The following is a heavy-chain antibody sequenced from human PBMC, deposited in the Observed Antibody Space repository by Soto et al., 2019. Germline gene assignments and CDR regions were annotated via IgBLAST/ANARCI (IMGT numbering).Heavy chain of an antibody. D-gene: IGHD3-22*01. V-gene: IGHV1-69*13. Sequence: SVKVSCKASGGTFSSYAISWVRQAPGQGLEWMGGIIPIFGTANYAQKFQGRVTITADESTSTAYMELSSLRSEDTAVYYCARGFYSGYYYPPLFFWGQGTLVTVSS. CDR2: IIPIFGTA. J-gene: IGHJ4*02. CDR3: ARGFYSGYYYPPLFF. CDR1: GGTFSSYA.